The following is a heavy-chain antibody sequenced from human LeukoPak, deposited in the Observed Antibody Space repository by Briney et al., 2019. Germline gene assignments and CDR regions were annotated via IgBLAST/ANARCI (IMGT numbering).Heavy chain of an antibody. CDR2: INHSGST. V-gene: IGHV4-34*01. CDR1: GGSFSGYY. Sequence: SETLSLTCAVYGGSFSGYYWSWIRQPPGKGLEWIGEINHSGSTNYNPSLKSRVTISVDTSKNQFSLKLSSVTAADTAVYYCARGRPAGLDYWGQGTLVTVSS. J-gene: IGHJ4*02. CDR3: ARGRPAGLDY.